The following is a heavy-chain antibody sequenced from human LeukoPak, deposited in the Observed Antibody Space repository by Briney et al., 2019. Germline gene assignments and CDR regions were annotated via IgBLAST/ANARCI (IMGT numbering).Heavy chain of an antibody. CDR3: AKGNYDILTIDY. CDR2: INPNSGGT. D-gene: IGHD3-9*01. CDR1: GYTFTGYY. Sequence: ASVKVSCKASGYTFTGYYMHWVRQAPGQGLEWMGWINPNSGGTNYAQTFQGWVTMTRDTSISTAYMELSRLRSDDTAVYYCAKGNYDILTIDYWGQGTLVTVSS. J-gene: IGHJ4*02. V-gene: IGHV1-2*04.